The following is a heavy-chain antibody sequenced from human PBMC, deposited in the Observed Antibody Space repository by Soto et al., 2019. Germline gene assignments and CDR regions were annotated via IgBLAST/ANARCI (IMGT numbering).Heavy chain of an antibody. V-gene: IGHV2-26*01. J-gene: IGHJ4*02. D-gene: IGHD3-22*01. CDR2: IFSNDEQ. CDR3: ARIHQTVSRYACFDL. CDR1: GFSFSNPGMG. Sequence: QVTLKESGPVLMKPTETLRLTCTVSGFSFSNPGMGVSWIRQSPGKALEWLAHIFSNDEQSYSTSLRSRLTISKDTSKSQVVLTMTDMDPVDTGTYYCARIHQTVSRYACFDLWGQGTLVTVSS.